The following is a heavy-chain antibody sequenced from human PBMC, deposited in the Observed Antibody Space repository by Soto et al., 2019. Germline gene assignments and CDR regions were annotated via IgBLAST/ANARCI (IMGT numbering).Heavy chain of an antibody. CDR1: GFTFSSYW. CDR3: ARVAYSYGWIYDY. D-gene: IGHD6-19*01. J-gene: IGHJ4*01. CDR2: IKQDGSER. Sequence: GGSLRLSCAASGFTFSSYWMSWVRQAPGKGLEWVVNIKQDGSERYYMDSVRGRFTASRDNAKNSLYLQMNSLRAEDKAVYFCARVAYSYGWIYDYWGQGSLVTVSS. V-gene: IGHV3-7*01.